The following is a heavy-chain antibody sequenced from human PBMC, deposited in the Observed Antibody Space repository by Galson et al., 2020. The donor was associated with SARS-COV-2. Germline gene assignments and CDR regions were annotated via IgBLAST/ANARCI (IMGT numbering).Heavy chain of an antibody. D-gene: IGHD2-15*01. CDR3: ARGEGFCSGGSCYSNY. J-gene: IGHJ4*02. CDR2: IYPGDSDT. Sequence: GESLKISCKGSGYSFTSYWIGWVRQMPGKGLVWMGIIYPGDSDTRYSPSFQGQVTISADKSISTAYLQWSSLKASDTAMYYCARGEGFCSGGSCYSNYWGQGTLVTVSS. V-gene: IGHV5-51*01. CDR1: GYSFTSYW.